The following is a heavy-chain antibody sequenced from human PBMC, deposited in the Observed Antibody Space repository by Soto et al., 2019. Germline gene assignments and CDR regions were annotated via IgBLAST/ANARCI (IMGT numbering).Heavy chain of an antibody. J-gene: IGHJ3*02. D-gene: IGHD3-10*01. CDR2: ISWNSGSI. Sequence: AGGSLRLSCAASGFTFDDYAMHWVRQAPGKGLEWVSGISWNSGSIGYADSVKGRFTISRDNAKNSLYLQMNSLRAEDTALYYCAKENGSGQENDAFDIWGQGTMVTVSS. CDR1: GFTFDDYA. CDR3: AKENGSGQENDAFDI. V-gene: IGHV3-9*01.